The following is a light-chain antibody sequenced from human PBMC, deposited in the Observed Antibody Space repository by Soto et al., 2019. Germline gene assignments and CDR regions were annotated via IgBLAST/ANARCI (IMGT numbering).Light chain of an antibody. V-gene: IGLV4-69*01. J-gene: IGLJ3*02. CDR3: QTWGTGIEV. CDR1: SGHSSYT. CDR2: LNSDGSH. Sequence: QPVLTQSPSASASLGASVKLTCTLSSGHSSYTIAWHQQQPEKGPRYLMTLNSDGSHSKGDGIPDRFSGSSSGAERYLSISSLQSEDEADYYCQTWGTGIEVFGGGTKVNVL.